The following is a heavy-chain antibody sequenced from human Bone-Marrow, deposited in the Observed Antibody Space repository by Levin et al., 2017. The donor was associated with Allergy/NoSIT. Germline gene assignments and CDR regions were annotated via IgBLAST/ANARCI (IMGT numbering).Heavy chain of an antibody. CDR3: AKLLPWLVLTAPFDY. Sequence: SCAVSGFTFSNYGMHWVRQAPGKGLEWVALISYDGSDKDYADSVKGRFTISRDSSKNTLYLQMNSLRAEDTAVYYCAKLLPWLVLTAPFDYWGHGTLVTVSS. CDR1: GFTFSNYG. CDR2: ISYDGSDK. V-gene: IGHV3-30*18. J-gene: IGHJ4*01. D-gene: IGHD6-19*01.